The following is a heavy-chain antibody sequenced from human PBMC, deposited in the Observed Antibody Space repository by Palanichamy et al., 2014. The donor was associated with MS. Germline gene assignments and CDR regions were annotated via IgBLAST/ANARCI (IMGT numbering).Heavy chain of an antibody. D-gene: IGHD3-3*01. V-gene: IGHV1-8*01. Sequence: QVQLVQSGAEVKKPGASVKVSCKASGYTLTSYDINWVRQATGQGLEWMGWMNPNSGNTGYAQKFQGRVTMTRNTSISTAYMELSSLRSEDTAVYYCARSKYYDFWSGYYSWFDPWGQGTLVTVSS. CDR1: GYTLTSYD. J-gene: IGHJ5*02. CDR3: ARSKYYDFWSGYYSWFDP. CDR2: MNPNSGNT.